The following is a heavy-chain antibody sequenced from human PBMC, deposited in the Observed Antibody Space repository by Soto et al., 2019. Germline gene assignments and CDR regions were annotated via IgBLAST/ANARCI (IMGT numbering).Heavy chain of an antibody. Sequence: SETLSLTCTVSGDSIANYLWSWVRQSPEKGLEWIGYIFNSGSTDYNPSLKSRVTISVDTSKNQFSLKLSSVTAADTAVYYCARVPDFGSYYFDYWGLGTLVTVSS. CDR2: IFNSGST. CDR1: GDSIANYL. V-gene: IGHV4-59*01. CDR3: ARVPDFGSYYFDY. J-gene: IGHJ4*02. D-gene: IGHD4-17*01.